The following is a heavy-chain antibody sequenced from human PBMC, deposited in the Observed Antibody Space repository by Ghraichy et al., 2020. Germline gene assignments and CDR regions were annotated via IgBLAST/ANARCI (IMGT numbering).Heavy chain of an antibody. J-gene: IGHJ4*02. Sequence: GESLNISCAASGFTFSSYAMSWVRQAPGKGLEWVSAISGSGGSTYYADSVKGRFTISRDNSKNTLYLQMNSLRAEDTAVYYCAKADTFYQKGYFDYWGQGTLVTVSS. D-gene: IGHD5-18*01. CDR3: AKADTFYQKGYFDY. CDR2: ISGSGGST. CDR1: GFTFSSYA. V-gene: IGHV3-23*01.